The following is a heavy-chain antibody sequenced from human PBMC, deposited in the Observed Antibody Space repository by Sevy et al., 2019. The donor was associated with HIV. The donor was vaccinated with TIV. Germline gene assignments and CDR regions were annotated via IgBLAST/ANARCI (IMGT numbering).Heavy chain of an antibody. J-gene: IGHJ6*02. V-gene: IGHV3-30-3*01. CDR3: ARGGYRSFQLDYGMDV. D-gene: IGHD6-13*01. Sequence: GGSQRLSCAASGFTFSSYAMHWVRQAPGKGLEWVAVISYDGSNKYYADSVKGRFTISRDNSKNTLYLQMNSLRAEDTAVYYCARGGYRSFQLDYGMDVWGQGTTVTVSS. CDR2: ISYDGSNK. CDR1: GFTFSSYA.